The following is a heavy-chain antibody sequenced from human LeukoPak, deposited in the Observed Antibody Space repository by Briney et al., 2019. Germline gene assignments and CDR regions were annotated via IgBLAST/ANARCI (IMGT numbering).Heavy chain of an antibody. V-gene: IGHV4-59*01. CDR3: ARVGMGGYCSSTSCYPDAFDI. Sequence: PSETLSLTCTVSGGSISSYYWSWIRQPPGKGLEWIGYIYYSGSTNYNPSLKSRVTISVDTSKNQFSLKLSSVTAADTAVYYCARVGMGGYCSSTSCYPDAFDIWGQGVMVTVSS. J-gene: IGHJ3*02. D-gene: IGHD2-2*01. CDR1: GGSISSYY. CDR2: IYYSGST.